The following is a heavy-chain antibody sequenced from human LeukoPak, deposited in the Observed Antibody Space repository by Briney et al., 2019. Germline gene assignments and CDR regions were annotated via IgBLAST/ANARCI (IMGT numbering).Heavy chain of an antibody. CDR1: GDSVSSNSAA. CDR2: TYYRSKWYN. D-gene: IGHD2-15*01. V-gene: IGHV6-1*01. Sequence: SQTLSLTCAISGDSVSSNSAAWNWIRQSPSRGLEWLGRTYYRSKWYNDYAVSVKSRITINPDTSKNQFSLQLNSVTPGDTAVYYCARELEVDYYYYYGMDVWGQGTTVTVSS. CDR3: ARELEVDYYYYYGMDV. J-gene: IGHJ6*02.